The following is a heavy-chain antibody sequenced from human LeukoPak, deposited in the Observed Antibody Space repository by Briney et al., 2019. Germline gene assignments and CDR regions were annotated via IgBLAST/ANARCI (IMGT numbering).Heavy chain of an antibody. CDR2: IYHSGST. J-gene: IGHJ4*02. D-gene: IGHD3-10*01. V-gene: IGHV4-39*07. Sequence: KASETLSLTCTVSGGSISSSSYYWGWIRQPPGKGLEWIGEIYHSGSTNYNPSLKSRVTISVDMSKNQFSLKLSSVTAADTAVYYCARSDYYGLLDYWGQGTLVTVSS. CDR1: GGSISSSSYY. CDR3: ARSDYYGLLDY.